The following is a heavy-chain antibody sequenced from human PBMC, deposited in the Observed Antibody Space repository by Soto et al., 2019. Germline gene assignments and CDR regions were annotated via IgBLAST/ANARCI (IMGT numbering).Heavy chain of an antibody. CDR1: GFTFSRFE. Sequence: PXGSLIVSCSASGFTFSRFELHWVRQAPGKGLEWISYISSSGSTAYYASSVEGRFTISRDNANNSVYLQMDSLRAEDTALYYCTRAAWFPYLSFYWGQGALVTVSS. J-gene: IGHJ4*02. CDR2: ISSSGSTA. CDR3: TRAAWFPYLSFY. V-gene: IGHV3-48*03. D-gene: IGHD3-10*01.